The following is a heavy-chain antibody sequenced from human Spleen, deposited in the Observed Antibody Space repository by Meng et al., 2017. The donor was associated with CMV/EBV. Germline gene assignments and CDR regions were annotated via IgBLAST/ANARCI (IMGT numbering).Heavy chain of an antibody. CDR3: AKAMTTTKFDC. V-gene: IGHV3-13*01. CDR1: GFTFSDYD. J-gene: IGHJ4*02. CDR2: IGTAGDT. Sequence: GESLKISCAASGFTFSDYDMHWVRQATGKGLEWVSAIGTAGDTYYPGSVKGRFTISRDNAKNSLYLQMNSLRAGDTAVYYCAKAMTTTKFDCWGRGTLVTVSS. D-gene: IGHD1-26*01.